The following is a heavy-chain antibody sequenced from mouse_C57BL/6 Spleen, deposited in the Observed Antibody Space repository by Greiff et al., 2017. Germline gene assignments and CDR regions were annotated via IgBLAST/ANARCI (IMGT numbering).Heavy chain of an antibody. J-gene: IGHJ1*01. Sequence: DVKLVESGGGLVKPGGSLKLSRAAFGFTFSDYGMHWVRQAPEKGWEWVAYISSGSSTFYYADTVKGRFTISRDNAKNTLFLQMTSLRSEDTAMYYCARRPLGRYCDVRGAGATVTVSS. CDR3: ARRPLGRYCDV. V-gene: IGHV5-17*01. CDR2: ISSGSSTF. CDR1: GFTFSDYG. D-gene: IGHD4-1*01.